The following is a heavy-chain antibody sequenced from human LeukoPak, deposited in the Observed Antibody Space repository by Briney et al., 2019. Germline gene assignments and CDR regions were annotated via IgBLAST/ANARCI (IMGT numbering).Heavy chain of an antibody. CDR2: IKQDGSEK. Sequence: GGSLRLSCAASGFTFSSYWMSWVRQAPGKGLEWVANIKQDGSEKYYVDSVKGRFTISRDNAKNSLYLQMNSLRAEDTAVYYCARAREGSGYFYYYYYYMDVWGKGTTVTVSS. V-gene: IGHV3-7*01. D-gene: IGHD5-12*01. CDR3: ARAREGSGYFYYYYYYMDV. CDR1: GFTFSSYW. J-gene: IGHJ6*03.